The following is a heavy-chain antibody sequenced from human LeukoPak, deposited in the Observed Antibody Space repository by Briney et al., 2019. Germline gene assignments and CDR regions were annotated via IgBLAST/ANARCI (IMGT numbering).Heavy chain of an antibody. Sequence: GSLRLSCAASGFTFSSYGMHWVRQAPGKGLEWVAFIRYEGCNKYYADSVKGRFTISRDNSKNTLYLQMNSLRAEDTAVYYCAKFVVVTATGRRGYMDVWGKGTTVTVSS. CDR1: GFTFSSYG. CDR3: AKFVVVTATGRRGYMDV. D-gene: IGHD2-21*02. CDR2: IRYEGCNK. V-gene: IGHV3-30*02. J-gene: IGHJ6*03.